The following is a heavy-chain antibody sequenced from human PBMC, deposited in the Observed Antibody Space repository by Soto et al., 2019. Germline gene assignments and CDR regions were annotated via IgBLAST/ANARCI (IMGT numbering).Heavy chain of an antibody. D-gene: IGHD3-10*01. Sequence: GGSLRLSCSASGFTFSSYAMHWVRQAPGKGLEYVSAISSNGGSTYYADSVKGRFTISRDNSKNTLYLQMSSLRAEDTAVYYCVKGISRGDYYGSGSYKYGMDVWGQGTTVTVSS. J-gene: IGHJ6*02. CDR2: ISSNGGST. V-gene: IGHV3-64D*08. CDR3: VKGISRGDYYGSGSYKYGMDV. CDR1: GFTFSSYA.